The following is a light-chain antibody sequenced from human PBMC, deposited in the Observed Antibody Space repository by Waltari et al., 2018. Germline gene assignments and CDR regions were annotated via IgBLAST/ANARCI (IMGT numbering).Light chain of an antibody. J-gene: IGLJ3*02. Sequence: QSALTQPASVSGSPGQSIPISCTGTSSDIGPYDYVSWYHQHPGKAPKLMIYDVSNRPSGVSNRFSGSKSGNTASLTISGLQAEDEADYYCSSYTSSATWVFGGGTKLTVL. CDR3: SSYTSSATWV. V-gene: IGLV2-14*03. CDR2: DVS. CDR1: SSDIGPYDY.